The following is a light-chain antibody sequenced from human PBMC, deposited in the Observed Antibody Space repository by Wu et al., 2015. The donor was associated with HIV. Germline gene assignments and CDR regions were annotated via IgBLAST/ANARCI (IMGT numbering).Light chain of an antibody. Sequence: DIQMTQYPSTLSASVGDRVTITCRAGQNIGNWLAWYQQKPGKAPKLLIYLASNLDTGVPSRFSGFGSGTEFTLTIDNLQPDDFATYYCQQYDSFSYSFGQGTKLEIK. CDR2: LAS. V-gene: IGKV1-5*03. J-gene: IGKJ2*03. CDR1: QNIGNW. CDR3: QQYDSFSYS.